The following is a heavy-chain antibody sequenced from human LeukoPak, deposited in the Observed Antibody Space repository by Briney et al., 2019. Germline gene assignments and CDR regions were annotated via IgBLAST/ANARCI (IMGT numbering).Heavy chain of an antibody. Sequence: GGSLRLSCAASGFTFSSYNMNWIRQAPGKGLEWVSSISSSGSYIYYADSVKGRFTISRDNAKNSLYLQMNSLRAEDTAVYYCARRTGDCSGGSCYYFDYWGQGTLVTVSS. CDR1: GFTFSSYN. D-gene: IGHD2-15*01. CDR3: ARRTGDCSGGSCYYFDY. V-gene: IGHV3-21*06. J-gene: IGHJ4*02. CDR2: ISSSGSYI.